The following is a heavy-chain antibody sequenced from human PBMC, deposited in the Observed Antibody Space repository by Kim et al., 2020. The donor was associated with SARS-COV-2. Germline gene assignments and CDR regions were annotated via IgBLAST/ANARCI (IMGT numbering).Heavy chain of an antibody. CDR1: GGSFSGYY. V-gene: IGHV4-34*01. J-gene: IGHJ4*02. Sequence: SETLSLTCAVYGGSFSGYYWSWIRQPPGKGLEWIGEINHSGSTNYNPSLKSRVTISVDTSKNQFSLKLSSVTAADTAVYYCASIGGAYSYGFGWGQGTLV. D-gene: IGHD5-18*01. CDR2: INHSGST. CDR3: ASIGGAYSYGFG.